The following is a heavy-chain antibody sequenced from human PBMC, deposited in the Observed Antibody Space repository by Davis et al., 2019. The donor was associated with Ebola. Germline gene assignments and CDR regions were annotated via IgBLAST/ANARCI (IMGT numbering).Heavy chain of an antibody. V-gene: IGHV1-3*01. CDR1: GYTFTSYA. CDR3: ARARRAGKLEEWRYFDP. CDR2: INAGNGNT. Sequence: AASVKVSCKASGYTFTSYAMHWVRQAPGQRLEWMGWINAGNGNTKYSQKFQGRVTFTRDTSASTAYMELSSLRSEDTAVYYCARARRAGKLEEWRYFDPWGQGTLVTVSS. D-gene: IGHD1-1*01. J-gene: IGHJ5*02.